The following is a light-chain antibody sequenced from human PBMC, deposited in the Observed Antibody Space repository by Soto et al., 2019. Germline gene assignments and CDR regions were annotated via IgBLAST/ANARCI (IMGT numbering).Light chain of an antibody. V-gene: IGKV1-17*01. J-gene: IGKJ1*01. CDR1: QAIRND. CDR3: LRLNTYART. Sequence: DIQMTQSPSSLSASVGDRVTITCRASQAIRNDLGWYQQKPAKAPKRLIYAASSLQSGVPSRFSGSGSGTEFTLTISSLQPKDSHTYLRLRLNTYARTFGQVTKVDI. CDR2: AAS.